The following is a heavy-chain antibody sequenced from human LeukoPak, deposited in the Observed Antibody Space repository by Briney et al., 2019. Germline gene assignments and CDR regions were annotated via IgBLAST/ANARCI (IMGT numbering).Heavy chain of an antibody. Sequence: KASETLSLTCTVSGGSISSSSYYWGWIRQPPGKGLEWIGSIYYSGSTYYNPSLTSRVTISIDTSKNHFSLKLTSVTAADTAVYYCVRGGDYGDYFLDYWGQGTLVTVSS. J-gene: IGHJ4*02. CDR2: IYYSGST. CDR3: VRGGDYGDYFLDY. V-gene: IGHV4-39*07. D-gene: IGHD4-17*01. CDR1: GGSISSSSYY.